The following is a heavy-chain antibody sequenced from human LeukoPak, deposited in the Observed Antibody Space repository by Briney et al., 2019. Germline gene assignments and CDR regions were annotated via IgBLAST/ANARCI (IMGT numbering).Heavy chain of an antibody. CDR3: AREGVRGSGSYYNVKDY. D-gene: IGHD3-10*01. CDR1: GFTFSSYA. V-gene: IGHV3-23*01. J-gene: IGHJ4*02. CDR2: ISASGAGT. Sequence: GESLTLSCSVSGFTFSSYAVSWVRQAPGKGLEWVSSISASGAGTYYAASVKGRFTISRDNSKNTLYLQMNSLRAEDTAVYYCAREGVRGSGSYYNVKDYWGQGSLVTVSS.